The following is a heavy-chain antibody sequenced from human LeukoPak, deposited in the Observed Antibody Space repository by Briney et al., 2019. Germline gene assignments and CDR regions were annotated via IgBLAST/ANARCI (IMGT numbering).Heavy chain of an antibody. CDR3: ARDIYGGNSYYFDY. V-gene: IGHV4-4*07. D-gene: IGHD4-23*01. J-gene: IGHJ4*02. CDR1: GGSISSYY. CDR2: IYTSGST. Sequence: SETLSLTCTVSGGSISSYYWSWIRQPAGKGLEWIGRIYTSGSTNYNPSPKSRVTMSVDTSKNQFSLKLSSVTAADTAVYYCARDIYGGNSYYFDYWGQGTLVTVSS.